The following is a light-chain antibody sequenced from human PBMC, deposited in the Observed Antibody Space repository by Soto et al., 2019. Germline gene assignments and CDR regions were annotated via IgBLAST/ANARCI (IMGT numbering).Light chain of an antibody. CDR3: SSYTSSSTVV. V-gene: IGLV2-14*03. J-gene: IGLJ2*01. Sequence: QSALTQPASVSGSPGQSITISCTGTSSDVGGYNYVSWYQHHPGKAPKLMIYDVSNRPSGLSYRFSGSKSGNTASLTISGLQAEDEADYYCSSYTSSSTVVFGGGTKVTVL. CDR1: SSDVGGYNY. CDR2: DVS.